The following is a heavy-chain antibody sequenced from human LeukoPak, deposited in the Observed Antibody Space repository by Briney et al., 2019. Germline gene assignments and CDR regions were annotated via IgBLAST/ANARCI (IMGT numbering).Heavy chain of an antibody. Sequence: PGGSLRLSCAASGFTFSSYAMSWVRQAPGKGLEWVSVISGSGGSTYYAHSVKGRFTISRDNSKNTLYLQMNSLRAEDTAVYYCAKDYAYSDSDGYYFDYWGQGTLVTVSS. CDR3: AKDYAYSDSDGYYFDY. V-gene: IGHV3-23*01. CDR1: GFTFSSYA. CDR2: ISGSGGST. D-gene: IGHD3-22*01. J-gene: IGHJ4*02.